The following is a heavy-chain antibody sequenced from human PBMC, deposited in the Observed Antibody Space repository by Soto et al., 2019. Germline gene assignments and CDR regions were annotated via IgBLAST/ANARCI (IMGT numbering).Heavy chain of an antibody. D-gene: IGHD5-18*01. CDR2: IYSGGST. J-gene: IGHJ4*02. CDR3: ASASSYGIADFDY. CDR1: WFTGSSNY. Sequence: SIRHSCTVSWFTGSSNYMSRVRQTPGKGLEWVSVIYSGGSTYYADSVKGRFTISRDNSKNTLYLQMNSLRAEDTAVYYCASASSYGIADFDYWGQGTLVTVSS. V-gene: IGHV3-53*01.